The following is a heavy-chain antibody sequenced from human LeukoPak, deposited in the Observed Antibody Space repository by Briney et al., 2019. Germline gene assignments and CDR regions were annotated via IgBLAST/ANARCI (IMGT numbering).Heavy chain of an antibody. CDR1: GFTFSSYA. CDR2: ISYDGSNK. J-gene: IGHJ4*02. CDR3: ARGAPRGGYYFDY. D-gene: IGHD3-16*01. Sequence: QPGGSLRLSCAASGFTFSSYAMHWVRQAPGKGLEWVAVISYDGSNKYYADSVKGRFTISGDNSKNTLYLQMNSLRAEDTAVYYCARGAPRGGYYFDYWGQGTLVTVSS. V-gene: IGHV3-30*01.